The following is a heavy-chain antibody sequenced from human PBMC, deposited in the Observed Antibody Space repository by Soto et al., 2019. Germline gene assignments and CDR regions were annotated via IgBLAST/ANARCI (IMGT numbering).Heavy chain of an antibody. J-gene: IGHJ3*02. Sequence: ASETLSLTCTVSGGSISSSSYYWGWIRQPPGKGLEWIGSIYYSGSTYYNPSLKSRVTISVDTSKNQFSLKLSSVTAADTAVYYCARHPGLGGYCSGGSCYRPGAFDIWGQGTMVTVSS. V-gene: IGHV4-39*01. CDR1: GGSISSSSYY. D-gene: IGHD2-15*01. CDR3: ARHPGLGGYCSGGSCYRPGAFDI. CDR2: IYYSGST.